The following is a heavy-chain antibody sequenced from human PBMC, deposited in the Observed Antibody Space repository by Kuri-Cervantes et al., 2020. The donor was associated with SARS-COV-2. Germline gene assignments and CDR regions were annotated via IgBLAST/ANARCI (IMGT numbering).Heavy chain of an antibody. CDR2: ISAYNGNT. Sequence: ASVKVSCKASGYTFTSYGISWVRQAPGQGLEWMGWISAYNGNTNYAQKLQGRVTMTTDTSTSTAYMELRSLRSDDTAVYYCARDQLSFTIFGVVTTYFDYWGQGTLVTVSS. V-gene: IGHV1-18*01. CDR1: GYTFTSYG. CDR3: ARDQLSFTIFGVVTTYFDY. J-gene: IGHJ4*02. D-gene: IGHD3-3*01.